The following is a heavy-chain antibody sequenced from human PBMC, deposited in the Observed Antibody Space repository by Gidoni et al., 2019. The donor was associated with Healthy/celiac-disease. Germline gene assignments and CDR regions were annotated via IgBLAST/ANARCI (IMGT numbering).Heavy chain of an antibody. J-gene: IGHJ6*03. Sequence: EVQLLESGGGLVQPGGSLRLSCAASGFTFSSYAMSWVRQAPGKGLEWVSAISGSGGSTYYADSVKGRFTISRDNSKNTLYLQMNSLRAEDTAVYYCANNRLDYYYYYMHVWGKGTTVTVSS. V-gene: IGHV3-23*01. D-gene: IGHD2-21*01. CDR3: ANNRLDYYYYYMHV. CDR1: GFTFSSYA. CDR2: ISGSGGST.